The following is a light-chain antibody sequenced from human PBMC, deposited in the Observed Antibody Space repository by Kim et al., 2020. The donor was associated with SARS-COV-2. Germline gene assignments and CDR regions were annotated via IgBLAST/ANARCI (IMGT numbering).Light chain of an antibody. CDR2: GKN. Sequence: SSELTQDPAVSVALGHTVRITCQGDSLRSYYASWYQQKPGQAPVLVIYGKNNRPSGIPDRFSGSSSGNTASLTITGAQAEDEADYYCNSRDSSGNPYVFGTGTKVTVL. J-gene: IGLJ1*01. CDR1: SLRSYY. V-gene: IGLV3-19*01. CDR3: NSRDSSGNPYV.